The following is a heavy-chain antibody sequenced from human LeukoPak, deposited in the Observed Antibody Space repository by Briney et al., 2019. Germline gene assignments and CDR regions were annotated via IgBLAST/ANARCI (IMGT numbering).Heavy chain of an antibody. CDR1: GYTFTGYY. Sequence: ASVKVSCKASGYTFTGYYMHWVRQARGQPLEWIGWVIVGSGRTHYAQRLHDRLLITRDMATNVATLEVSSLTSEDTAVYYCAAELYGGIFGHCCSFAYWGQGTLVTVSS. V-gene: IGHV1-58*02. CDR2: VIVGSGRT. D-gene: IGHD2-21*02. CDR3: AAELYGGIFGHCCSFAY. J-gene: IGHJ4*02.